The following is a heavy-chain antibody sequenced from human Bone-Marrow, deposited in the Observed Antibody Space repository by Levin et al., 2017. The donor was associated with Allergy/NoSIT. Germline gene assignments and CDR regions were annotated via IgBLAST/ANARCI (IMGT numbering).Heavy chain of an antibody. Sequence: GESLKISCKASGYTFTDYAIHWVRQAPGQRPEWMGWISAGTGSTKYSQKLQGRVTLTRDTSATTAYMELSGLGSEDTAVYYCARGGPVLYLNGPWGQGTLVTVSS. CDR2: ISAGTGST. D-gene: IGHD2-8*01. J-gene: IGHJ5*02. V-gene: IGHV1-3*01. CDR3: ARGGPVLYLNGP. CDR1: GYTFTDYA.